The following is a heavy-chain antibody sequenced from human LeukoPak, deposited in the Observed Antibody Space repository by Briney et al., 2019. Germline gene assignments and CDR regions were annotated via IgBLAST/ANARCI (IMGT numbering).Heavy chain of an antibody. J-gene: IGHJ6*02. CDR3: ARDAEMATPYYYGMDV. CDR2: IYYSGST. V-gene: IGHV4-59*01. CDR1: GGSISTYY. Sequence: PSETLSLTCTVSGGSISTYYWSWIRQPPGKGLEWIGYIYYSGSTNYNPSLKSRVTISVDTSKNQISLRLSSVTAADTAVYYCARDAEMATPYYYGMDVWGQGTTVTVSS. D-gene: IGHD5-24*01.